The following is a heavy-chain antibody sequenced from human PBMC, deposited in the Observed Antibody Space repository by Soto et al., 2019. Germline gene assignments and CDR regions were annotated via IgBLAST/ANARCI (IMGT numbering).Heavy chain of an antibody. CDR2: ITDTGGDA. J-gene: IGHJ4*02. CDR3: ARDIFPYYDFWSGPLADY. V-gene: IGHV3-23*01. CDR1: GITFGSRA. Sequence: PGGSLRLSCVASGITFGSRATSWVRQAPGEGLEWVSTITDTGGDAKYADSVRGRFTISRDNSKNTLYLQMNSLRAEDTAVYYCARDIFPYYDFWSGPLADYWGQGTLVTVSS. D-gene: IGHD3-3*01.